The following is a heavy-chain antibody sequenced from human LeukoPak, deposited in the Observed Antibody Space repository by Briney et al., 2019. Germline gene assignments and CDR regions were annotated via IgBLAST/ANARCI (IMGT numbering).Heavy chain of an antibody. CDR1: GGSISSGDYY. D-gene: IGHD2/OR15-2a*01. CDR2: IYYSGST. Sequence: SGTLSLTCTVSGGSISSGDYYWTWIRQPPGKGLEWIGYIYYSGSTYYNPSLKSRVTISVDTSKSQFSLKLSSVTAADTAVYYCARGRNTFDYWGQGTLVTVCS. J-gene: IGHJ4*02. V-gene: IGHV4-30-4*01. CDR3: ARGRNTFDY.